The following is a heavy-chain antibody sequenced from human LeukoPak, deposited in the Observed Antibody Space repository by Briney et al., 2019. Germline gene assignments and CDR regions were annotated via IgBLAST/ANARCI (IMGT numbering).Heavy chain of an antibody. CDR1: GGSISSSSYY. CDR2: INHSGST. CDR3: ANMVRAP. D-gene: IGHD3-10*01. Sequence: PSETLSLTCTVSGGSISSSSYYWSWIRQPPGKGLEWIGEINHSGSTNYNPSLKSRVTISVDTSKNQFSLKLSSVTAADTAVYYCANMVRAPWGQGTLVTVSS. J-gene: IGHJ5*02. V-gene: IGHV4-39*07.